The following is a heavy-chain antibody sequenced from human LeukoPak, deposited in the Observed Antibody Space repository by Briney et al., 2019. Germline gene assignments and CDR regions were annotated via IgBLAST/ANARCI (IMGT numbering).Heavy chain of an antibody. V-gene: IGHV3-11*01. D-gene: IGHD5-24*01. J-gene: IGHJ4*02. Sequence: GGSLRLSCAASGFTFSDYYMRWIRQAPGKGLEWVSYISSSGSTIYYADSVKGRFTISRDNAKNSLYLQMTSLRAEDTAVYYCARDAGDDYNPFDYWGQGTLVTVSS. CDR2: ISSSGSTI. CDR3: ARDAGDDYNPFDY. CDR1: GFTFSDYY.